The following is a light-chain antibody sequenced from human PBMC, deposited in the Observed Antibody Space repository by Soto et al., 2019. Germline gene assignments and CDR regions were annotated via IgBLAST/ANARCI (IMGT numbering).Light chain of an antibody. CDR2: ASS. V-gene: IGKV1-39*01. CDR1: QSIARY. Sequence: DIQMTQSPSSLSASLGDRVTITCRPSQSIARYLNWYMQKPGEAPKLLIYASSNLQSGVPSRFGGSGSGTDFTLTISSLQPEDFATYYCQQVNNYPLTFGGGTKVDIK. J-gene: IGKJ4*01. CDR3: QQVNNYPLT.